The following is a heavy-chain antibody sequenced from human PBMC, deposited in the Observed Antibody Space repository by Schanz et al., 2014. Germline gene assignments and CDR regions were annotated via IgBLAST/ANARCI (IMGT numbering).Heavy chain of an antibody. Sequence: VRLVESGGGLVQPGGSLRLSCEASGFDFNSYSMNWVRQVPGKGLEWVAAMSYDGSIKYYGDSVKGRFTISRDNSKNTLYLQMNSLRAEDTAVFYCARDRGHGDLPGDIWGQGTMVTVSS. J-gene: IGHJ3*02. D-gene: IGHD4-17*01. CDR3: ARDRGHGDLPGDI. V-gene: IGHV3-33*08. CDR1: GFDFNSYS. CDR2: MSYDGSIK.